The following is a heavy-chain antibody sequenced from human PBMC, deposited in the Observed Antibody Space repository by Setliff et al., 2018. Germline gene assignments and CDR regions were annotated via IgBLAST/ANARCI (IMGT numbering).Heavy chain of an antibody. J-gene: IGHJ4*02. V-gene: IGHV4-34*01. CDR3: ARGRIAAALYYFDY. CDR2: INHSGST. CDR1: GGSFSGYY. D-gene: IGHD6-13*01. Sequence: PSETLSLTCAVYGGSFSGYYWSWIRQPPGKGLEWIGEINHSGSTNYNPSLKSRVTISVDTSKNQFSQKLSSVTAADTAVYYCARGRIAAALYYFDYWGQGTLVTVSS.